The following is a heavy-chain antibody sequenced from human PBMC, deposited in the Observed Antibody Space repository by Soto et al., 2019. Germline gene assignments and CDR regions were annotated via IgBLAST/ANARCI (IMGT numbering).Heavy chain of an antibody. D-gene: IGHD2-2*01. CDR3: ARMNSYCSSTSCFALDY. Sequence: QVQLQESGPGLVKPSQTLSLTCTVSGGSISSGGYYWSWIRQHPGKGLEWIGYIYYSGSTYYNPSLKSRVTISVDTSKNQFSLKLSSVTAADTAVYYCARMNSYCSSTSCFALDYWGQGTLVTVSS. CDR2: IYYSGST. J-gene: IGHJ4*02. V-gene: IGHV4-31*03. CDR1: GGSISSGGYY.